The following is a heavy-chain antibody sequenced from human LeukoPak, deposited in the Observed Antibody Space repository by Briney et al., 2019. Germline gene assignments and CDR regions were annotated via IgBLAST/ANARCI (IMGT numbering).Heavy chain of an antibody. CDR1: GFTFSNYE. Sequence: GGPLRLSCAASGFTFSNYEMHWVRQAPGKGLEWVSYIDNSDSTIYYADSVKGRFTISRDNAKNSLYLQMNSLRAEDTAVYYCARDSGGSSPFDYWGQGTLVTVSS. D-gene: IGHD2-15*01. V-gene: IGHV3-48*03. CDR2: IDNSDSTI. J-gene: IGHJ4*02. CDR3: ARDSGGSSPFDY.